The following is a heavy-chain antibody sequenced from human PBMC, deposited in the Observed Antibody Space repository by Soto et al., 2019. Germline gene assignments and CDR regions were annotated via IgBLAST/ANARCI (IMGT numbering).Heavy chain of an antibody. CDR3: AKGMGPYYYYGMDV. V-gene: IGHV3-23*01. J-gene: IGHJ6*02. Sequence: EVQLLESGGGLVQPGGSLRLSCAAPGFTFSSYAMSWVRQAPGKGLEWVSAISGSGGSTYYADSVKGRFTISRDNSKNTLYLQMNSLRAEDTAVYYCAKGMGPYYYYGMDVWGQGTTVTVSS. CDR2: ISGSGGST. CDR1: GFTFSSYA.